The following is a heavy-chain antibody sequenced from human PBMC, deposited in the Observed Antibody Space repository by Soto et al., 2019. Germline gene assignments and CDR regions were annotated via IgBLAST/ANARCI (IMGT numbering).Heavy chain of an antibody. V-gene: IGHV1-8*01. Sequence: ASVKVSCKASGYTFTRYDINWVRQATGQGLEWMGWMNPNSGNTGYAQKFQGRVTMTRNTSISTAYMELSSLRSEDTAVYYCARYSYGYPYYYYGMDVWGQGTTVTVSS. CDR1: GYTFTRYD. J-gene: IGHJ6*02. CDR3: ARYSYGYPYYYYGMDV. D-gene: IGHD5-18*01. CDR2: MNPNSGNT.